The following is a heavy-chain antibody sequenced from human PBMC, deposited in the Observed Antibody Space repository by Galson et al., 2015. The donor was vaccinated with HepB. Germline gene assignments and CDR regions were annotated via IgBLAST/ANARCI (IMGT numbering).Heavy chain of an antibody. CDR1: GGTFSSYA. CDR3: ARGEGGLYTVSQEYYFDY. D-gene: IGHD4-17*01. V-gene: IGHV1-69*04. CDR2: IIPILGIA. Sequence: SVKVSCKASGGTFSSYAISWVRQAPGQGLEWMGRIIPILGIANYAQKFQGRVTITADKSTSTAYMELSSLRSEDTAVYYCARGEGGLYTVSQEYYFDYWGQGTLVTVSS. J-gene: IGHJ4*02.